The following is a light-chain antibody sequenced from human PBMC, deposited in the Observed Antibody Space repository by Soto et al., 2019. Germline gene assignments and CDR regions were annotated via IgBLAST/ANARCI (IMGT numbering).Light chain of an antibody. CDR1: QSVSSSY. Sequence: EIVLTQSPGTLSLSPGERATLSCRASQSVSSSYLAWYQQKPGQAPRLLIYGASSRATGIPDRFSGSGSGTDFTLIISTLEPEDFAVYYGQQYGSSPRTFGQGTKVVIK. J-gene: IGKJ1*01. CDR2: GAS. CDR3: QQYGSSPRT. V-gene: IGKV3-20*01.